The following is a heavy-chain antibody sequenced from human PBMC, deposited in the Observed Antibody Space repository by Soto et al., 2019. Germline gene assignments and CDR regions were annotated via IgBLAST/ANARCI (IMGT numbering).Heavy chain of an antibody. D-gene: IGHD6-19*01. V-gene: IGHV1-58*01. CDR1: GFTFTSSA. J-gene: IGHJ4*02. CDR3: AANLGYSSGWYMAKLYYFDY. Sequence: SVKVSCKASGFTFTSSAVQWVLQARGQRLEWIGWIVVGSGNTNYAQKFQERVTITRDMSTSTAYMELSSLRSEDTAVYYCAANLGYSSGWYMAKLYYFDYWGQGTLVTVSS. CDR2: IVVGSGNT.